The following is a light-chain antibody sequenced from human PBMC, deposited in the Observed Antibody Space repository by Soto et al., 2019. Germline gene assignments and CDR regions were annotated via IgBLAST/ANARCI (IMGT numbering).Light chain of an antibody. V-gene: IGLV1-44*01. CDR3: AAWDDSLNGYV. CDR2: ANN. J-gene: IGLJ1*01. CDR1: SSNIGSNT. Sequence: QSVLTQPPSASGTPGQRVTISCSGSSSNIGSNTVNWYQQLPGTAPKLLIHANNQRPSGVPDRFSGSKSGTSASLAISWLQHEEADYYCAAWDDSLNGYVFGTGTKVTV.